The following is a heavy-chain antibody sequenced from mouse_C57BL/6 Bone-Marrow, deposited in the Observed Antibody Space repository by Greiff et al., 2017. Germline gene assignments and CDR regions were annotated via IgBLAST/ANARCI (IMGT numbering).Heavy chain of an antibody. D-gene: IGHD1-1*01. CDR2: IYPRDGST. CDR1: GYTFTSYD. Sequence: VKLMESGPELVKPGASVKLSCKASGYTFTSYDINWVKQRPGPGLEWIGWIYPRDGSTKYNEKFKGKATLTVDKSSSTASMELNSLTSEDSAVYFCARLEFDGSSGDWYFDVWGTGTTVTVSS. V-gene: IGHV1-85*01. CDR3: ARLEFDGSSGDWYFDV. J-gene: IGHJ1*03.